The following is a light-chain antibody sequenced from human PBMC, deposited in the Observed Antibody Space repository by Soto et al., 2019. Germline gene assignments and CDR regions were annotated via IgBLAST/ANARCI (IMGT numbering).Light chain of an antibody. Sequence: DIGMTQSPSTLSASVGDGVTISCRAIQYFRNWLAWSQHNPGNDPRLLNSKAFSLQDAIPSRFSGSGSGTQFTLNITSLQPDDVATYYCQQYNTFTRTFGHGTRVDIE. CDR1: QYFRNW. CDR3: QQYNTFTRT. J-gene: IGKJ1*01. CDR2: KAF. V-gene: IGKV1-5*03.